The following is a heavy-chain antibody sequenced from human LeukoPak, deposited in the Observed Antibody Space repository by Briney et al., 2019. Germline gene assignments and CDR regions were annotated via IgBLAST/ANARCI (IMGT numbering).Heavy chain of an antibody. CDR2: IYYGGST. D-gene: IGHD2-15*01. V-gene: IGHV4-30-4*08. CDR1: GGSISSGDYY. Sequence: PSETLSLTCTVSGGSISSGDYYWSWIRQPPGKGLEWIGYIYYGGSTYYNPSLKSRVTISVDTSKNQFSLKLSSVTAADTAVYYCARAWGGYCSGGSCDHAEYFQHWGQGTLVTVSS. J-gene: IGHJ1*01. CDR3: ARAWGGYCSGGSCDHAEYFQH.